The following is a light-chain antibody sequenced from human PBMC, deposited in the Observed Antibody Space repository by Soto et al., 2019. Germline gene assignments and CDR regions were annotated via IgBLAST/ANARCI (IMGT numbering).Light chain of an antibody. CDR3: QQANSVPLT. Sequence: DIQMTQSPSSVSASVGDRVTITCRASQGISNWLGWYQQKPGQAPKLLIYSASSLQSGVRSRFSGSGSGTEFSLTISSLQTEDFATYYCQQANSVPLTFGGGTKVEIK. CDR2: SAS. CDR1: QGISNW. J-gene: IGKJ4*01. V-gene: IGKV1-12*01.